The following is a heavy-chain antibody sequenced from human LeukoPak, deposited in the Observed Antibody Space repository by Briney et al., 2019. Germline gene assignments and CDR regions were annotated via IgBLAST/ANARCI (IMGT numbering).Heavy chain of an antibody. CDR2: IYYSGST. D-gene: IGHD3-22*01. Sequence: PSETLSLTCTVSGGSINSYYWSWIRQPPGKGLEWIGYIYYSGSTNYNPSLKSRVTISVDTSKNQFSLKLNSVAAADTAVYYCARDQVHYYDSSGYTYYYGMDVWGQGTTVTVSS. V-gene: IGHV4-59*01. CDR3: ARDQVHYYDSSGYTYYYGMDV. J-gene: IGHJ6*02. CDR1: GGSINSYY.